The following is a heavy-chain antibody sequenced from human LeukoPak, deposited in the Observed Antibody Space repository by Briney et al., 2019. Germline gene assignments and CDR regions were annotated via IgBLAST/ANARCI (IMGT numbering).Heavy chain of an antibody. CDR1: GFSFNSYT. V-gene: IGHV3-21*01. Sequence: PGGSLRLSCVASGFSFNSYTMNWIRQTPGKGLEWLSSISSSTTDIYYADSVKGRFTVSRDNAKNSLYLQMNSLRAEDTAVYYCARSIVGATNDAFDIWGQGTMVTVSS. CDR2: ISSSTTDI. D-gene: IGHD1-26*01. CDR3: ARSIVGATNDAFDI. J-gene: IGHJ3*02.